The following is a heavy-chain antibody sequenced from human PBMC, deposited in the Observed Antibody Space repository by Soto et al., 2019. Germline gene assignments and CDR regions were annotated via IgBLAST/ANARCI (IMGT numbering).Heavy chain of an antibody. CDR2: MNNDGSYI. V-gene: IGHV3-74*01. CDR3: VRGGYMHACDI. CDR1: GFTFSSYW. D-gene: IGHD6-13*01. J-gene: IGHJ3*02. Sequence: PWGSLRLSCAASGFTFSSYWMYWVRQAPGKGLEWVSHMNNDGSYIIYAESVKGRFTFSRDNAKNTLYLQMNSLRAEDTAVYYCVRGGYMHACDIWGQGTMVTVSS.